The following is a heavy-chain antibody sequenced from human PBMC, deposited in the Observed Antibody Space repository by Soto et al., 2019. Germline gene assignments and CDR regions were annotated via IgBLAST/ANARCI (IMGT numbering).Heavy chain of an antibody. CDR1: GYTFTSYG. CDR3: AVAPYLDDSSGPHCFDP. J-gene: IGHJ5*02. V-gene: IGHV1-18*01. Sequence: QVQLVQSGAEVKKPGASVKVSCKASGYTFTSYGISWVRQAPGQGLEWFGWISAYNGNTNDAQNLQGRVTLATDTYTTTAAMELVSLKADSTAVDDGAVAPYLDDSSGPHCFDPWGQGTLVTVSS. CDR2: ISAYNGNT. D-gene: IGHD3-22*01.